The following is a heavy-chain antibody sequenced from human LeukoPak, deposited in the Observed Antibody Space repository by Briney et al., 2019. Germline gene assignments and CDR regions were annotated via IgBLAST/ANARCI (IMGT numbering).Heavy chain of an antibody. CDR2: IYTSGST. CDR3: ARETPTVTIFDY. J-gene: IGHJ4*02. Sequence: SETLSLTCTVSGGSISSYYWSWIRQPAGKGLEWIGRIYTSGSTNYHPSLKSRVTMSVDTSKNQFSLKLSSVTAADTAVYYCARETPTVTIFDYWGQGTLVTVSS. D-gene: IGHD4-17*01. CDR1: GGSISSYY. V-gene: IGHV4-4*07.